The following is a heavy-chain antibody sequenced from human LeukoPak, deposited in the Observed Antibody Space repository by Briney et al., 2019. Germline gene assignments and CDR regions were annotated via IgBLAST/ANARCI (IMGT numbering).Heavy chain of an antibody. CDR2: IYYSGST. J-gene: IGHJ4*02. CDR1: GGSISSSSYY. Sequence: SETLSLTCTVSGGSISSSSYYWSWIRQPPGKGLEWIGYIYYSGSTNYNPSLKSRVTISVDTSKNQFSLKLSSVTAADTAVYYCGGGGSIGHSYFDYWGQGILVTVSS. V-gene: IGHV4-61*01. CDR3: GGGGSIGHSYFDY. D-gene: IGHD3-22*01.